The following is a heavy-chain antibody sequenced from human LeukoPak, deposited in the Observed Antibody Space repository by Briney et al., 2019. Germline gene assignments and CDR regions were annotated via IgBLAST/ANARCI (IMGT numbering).Heavy chain of an antibody. J-gene: IGHJ3*02. CDR3: ARAFDYYDSSGYYYDAFDI. V-gene: IGHV3-21*01. CDR2: ISGSSSYI. D-gene: IGHD3-22*01. CDR1: GFTFSSYT. Sequence: GGPLRLSCAASGFTFSSYTMNWVRQAPRKGLDWVSSISGSSSYIYYADSVKGRFTISRDNAKNSLYLQMNSLRAEDTAVYYCARAFDYYDSSGYYYDAFDIWGQGTMVTVSS.